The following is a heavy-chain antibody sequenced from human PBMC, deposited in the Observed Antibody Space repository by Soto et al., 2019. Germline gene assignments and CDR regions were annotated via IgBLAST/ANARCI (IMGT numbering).Heavy chain of an antibody. CDR3: ARHPSLGLRGAFDI. CDR1: GGSISSSSYY. CDR2: IYYSGST. Sequence: SETLSLTCTVSGGSISSSSYYWGWIRQPPGKGLEWIGSIYYSGSTYYNPSLKSRVTISVDTSKNQFSLKLSFVTAADTAVYYCARHPSLGLRGAFDIWGQGTMVTVSS. V-gene: IGHV4-39*01. J-gene: IGHJ3*02. D-gene: IGHD1-7*01.